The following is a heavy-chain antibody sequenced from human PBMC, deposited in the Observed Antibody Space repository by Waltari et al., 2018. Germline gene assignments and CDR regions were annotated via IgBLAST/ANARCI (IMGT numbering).Heavy chain of an antibody. Sequence: QAQLQESGPGMVKPSETLSLTCSVTGYSIHSGYSLCWVRQPPGKGLEWIGSLYHRRITFYNPSLKSRVTISVDTSKNQFSLKLSSVTAADTAVYYCARDTPAPRITGATSVDYWGQGTLVTVSS. CDR2: LYHRRIT. CDR3: ARDTPAPRITGATSVDY. J-gene: IGHJ4*02. CDR1: GYSIHSGYS. V-gene: IGHV4-38-2*02. D-gene: IGHD1-20*01.